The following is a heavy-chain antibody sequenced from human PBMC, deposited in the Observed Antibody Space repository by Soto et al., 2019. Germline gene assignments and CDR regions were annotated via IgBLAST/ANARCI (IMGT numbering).Heavy chain of an antibody. CDR2: IIPIFGTA. V-gene: IGHV1-69*06. J-gene: IGHJ1*01. D-gene: IGHD3-22*01. Sequence: GASVKVSCKASGGTFSSYAISWVRQAPGQGLEWMGGIIPIFGTANYAQKFQGRVTITADKSTSTAYMELSSLRSEDTAVYYCARVYDSSGYSYFQNWGQGTLVTVSS. CDR1: GGTFSSYA. CDR3: ARVYDSSGYSYFQN.